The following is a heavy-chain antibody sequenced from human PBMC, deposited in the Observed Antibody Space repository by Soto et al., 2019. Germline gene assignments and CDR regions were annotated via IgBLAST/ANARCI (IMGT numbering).Heavy chain of an antibody. V-gene: IGHV3-74*01. CDR2: VNSDGIST. Sequence: EVQLLESGGGLVQPGGSLRLSCAASGFSFRNCWMHWVRQAPGMGLVWVSHVNSDGISTTYADSVKGRFTISRDNAKNTLYLEMNSLRAEDTAVYYCARAIGYYGMDVWGQGTTVTVSS. CDR3: ARAIGYYGMDV. J-gene: IGHJ6*02. CDR1: GFSFRNCW.